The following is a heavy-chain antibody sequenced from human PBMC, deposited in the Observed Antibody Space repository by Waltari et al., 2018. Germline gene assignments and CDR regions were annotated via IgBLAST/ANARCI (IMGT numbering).Heavy chain of an antibody. Sequence: EVQLVESGGGLVQPGGSLRLSCVASGFTFSSHWMHWVRQVSGKGLEWVSRITTDETNTAYADAVKGRFTVSRDNAKNTVYLQMTSVRAEDTGIYYCARDRGTATPLDPWGQGTVVTVSS. V-gene: IGHV3-74*03. CDR3: ARDRGTATPLDP. CDR2: ITTDETNT. D-gene: IGHD3-10*01. CDR1: GFTFSSHW. J-gene: IGHJ5*02.